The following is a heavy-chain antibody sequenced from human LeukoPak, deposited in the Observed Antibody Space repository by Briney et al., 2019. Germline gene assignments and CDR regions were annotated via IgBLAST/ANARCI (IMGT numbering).Heavy chain of an antibody. V-gene: IGHV1-18*01. CDR2: ISAYNGNT. J-gene: IGHJ5*02. CDR3: ARLGENGLLTGYFYP. D-gene: IGHD3-9*01. CDR1: GYTFTSYG. Sequence: ASVKVSCKASGYTFTSYGISWVRQAPGQGLEWMGWISAYNGNTNYAQKLQGRVTMTRDTSITTAYMDLDRLRSDDTAVYYCARLGENGLLTGYFYPWGQGTMVTVSS.